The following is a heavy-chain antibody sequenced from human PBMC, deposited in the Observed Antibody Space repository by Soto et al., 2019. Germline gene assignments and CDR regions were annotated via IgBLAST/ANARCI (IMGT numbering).Heavy chain of an antibody. CDR3: ARDVGMASRPYLDY. CDR2: INPSGGST. J-gene: IGHJ4*02. Sequence: ASVKVSCKPSGYSFSNFYVHWVRQAPGQGLEWMGIINPSGGSTSFAQKFQGRVTMTRDTSTSTVYMELISLTSEDTAVYYCARDVGMASRPYLDYWGQGMLVTVSS. CDR1: GYSFSNFY. D-gene: IGHD6-6*01. V-gene: IGHV1-46*01.